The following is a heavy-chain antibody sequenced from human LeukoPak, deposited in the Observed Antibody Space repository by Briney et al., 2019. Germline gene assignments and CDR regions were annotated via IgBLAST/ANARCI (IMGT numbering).Heavy chain of an antibody. Sequence: ASVKVSCKASGGTFSSYAISWVRQAPGQGLEWMGWISAYNGNTNYAQKLQGRVTMTTDTSTSTAYMEVRSLRSDDTAVYYCARVNNYDFLSSFDYWGQGTLVTVSS. CDR1: GGTFSSYA. CDR2: ISAYNGNT. D-gene: IGHD3-3*01. V-gene: IGHV1-18*01. J-gene: IGHJ4*02. CDR3: ARVNNYDFLSSFDY.